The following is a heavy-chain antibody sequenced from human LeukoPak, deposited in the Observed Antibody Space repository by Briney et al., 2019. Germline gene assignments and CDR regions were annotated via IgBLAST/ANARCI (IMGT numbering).Heavy chain of an antibody. J-gene: IGHJ1*01. CDR3: AKGTVLVSPEYFQH. D-gene: IGHD4/OR15-4a*01. Sequence: QPGGSLRLSCAASGFTFSSYAMSWVRPAPGKGLELVSAISGIGGSTYYADSVKGRFTISRDNSKNTLYLQMNSLRAEDTAVYYCAKGTVLVSPEYFQHWGQGTLVTVSP. CDR2: ISGIGGST. V-gene: IGHV3-23*01. CDR1: GFTFSSYA.